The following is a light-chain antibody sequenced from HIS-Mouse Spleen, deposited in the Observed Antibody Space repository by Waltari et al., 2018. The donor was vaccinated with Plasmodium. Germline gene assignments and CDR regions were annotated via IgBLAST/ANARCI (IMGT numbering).Light chain of an antibody. Sequence: SYELTQPPSVSVSPGQTARITCPGDALPKKSAHWYQQKSGQAPVLVIYEDSKRPSGIPERFSGSSSGTMATLTIGGAQVEDEADYYCYSTDSSGNHRVFGGGTKLTVL. V-gene: IGLV3-10*01. J-gene: IGLJ3*02. CDR1: ALPKKS. CDR2: EDS. CDR3: YSTDSSGNHRV.